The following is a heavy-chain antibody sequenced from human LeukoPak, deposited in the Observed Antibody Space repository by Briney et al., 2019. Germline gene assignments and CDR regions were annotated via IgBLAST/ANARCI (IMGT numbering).Heavy chain of an antibody. D-gene: IGHD1-20*01. V-gene: IGHV4-59*08. CDR3: ARLGGEITGPYQVRQTHFDY. CDR2: IYYSGTT. Sequence: SETLSLTCTVSGGSISSYYWSWIRQPPGKGLEWIGYIYYSGTTNYNPSLKSRVTMSVDTSKNQFSLKLSSVTAADTAVYYCARLGGEITGPYQVRQTHFDYWGQGTLVTVSS. J-gene: IGHJ4*02. CDR1: GGSISSYY.